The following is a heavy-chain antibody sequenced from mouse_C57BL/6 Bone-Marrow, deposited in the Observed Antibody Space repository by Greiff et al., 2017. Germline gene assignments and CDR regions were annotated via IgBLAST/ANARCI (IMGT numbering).Heavy chain of an antibody. CDR3: ARSGSPYYFDY. V-gene: IGHV1-52*01. CDR1: GYTFTSYW. CDR2: IDPSDSET. Sequence: VQLQQPGAELVRPGSSVKLSCKASGYTFTSYWMHWVKQRPIQGLEWIGNIDPSDSETHYTQKFKDKATLTVDKSSSTAYMQLSSLTSEDSAVYYCARSGSPYYFDYWGQGTTLTVSS. D-gene: IGHD1-1*01. J-gene: IGHJ2*01.